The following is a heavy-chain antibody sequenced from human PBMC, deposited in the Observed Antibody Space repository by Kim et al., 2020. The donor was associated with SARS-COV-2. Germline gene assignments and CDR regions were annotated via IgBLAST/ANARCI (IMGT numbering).Heavy chain of an antibody. J-gene: IGHJ4*02. Sequence: ESVKRRFTISRDNSKNPLYLQMNSRRAEDTAVYYCARGTRGSSGYSYFDYWGQGTLVTVSS. CDR3: ARGTRGSSGYSYFDY. V-gene: IGHV3-30*01. D-gene: IGHD3-22*01.